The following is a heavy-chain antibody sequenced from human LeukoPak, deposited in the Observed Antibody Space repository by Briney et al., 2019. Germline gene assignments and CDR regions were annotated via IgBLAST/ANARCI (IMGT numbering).Heavy chain of an antibody. CDR2: ISYDGSNK. CDR1: GFTFSSYG. Sequence: GRSLRLSCAASGFTFSSYGMHWVRQAPGKGLEWVAVISYDGSNKYYADSVKGRFTISRDNSKNTLYLQMNSLRAEDTAVYYCAKDSAGWYYDFWSGYSNHFDYWGQGTLVTVSS. V-gene: IGHV3-30*18. J-gene: IGHJ4*02. CDR3: AKDSAGWYYDFWSGYSNHFDY. D-gene: IGHD3-3*01.